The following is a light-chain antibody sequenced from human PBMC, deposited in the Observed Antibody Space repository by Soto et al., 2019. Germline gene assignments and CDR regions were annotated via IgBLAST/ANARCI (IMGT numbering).Light chain of an antibody. Sequence: DIQMTQSPSTRSASEGGRVTITCRASQSIDYWLAWYQQKPGKAPKLLIYKASTLESGVPSRFSGSGSGTEFTLTISSLQPDDLATYYCQQYSSYSSGTFGQGTKVEIK. V-gene: IGKV1-5*03. CDR3: QQYSSYSSGT. J-gene: IGKJ1*01. CDR2: KAS. CDR1: QSIDYW.